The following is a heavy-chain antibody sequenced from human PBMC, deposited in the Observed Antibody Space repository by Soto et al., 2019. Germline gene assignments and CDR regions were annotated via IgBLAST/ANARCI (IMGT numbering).Heavy chain of an antibody. Sequence: QVQLEQSGGEVKQPGSSVRVSCKTSGGTFSTSAINWVRQAPGQGLEWMGAIIPLFGTADYSQKFQGRVTITADESTSTAYMELSSLRFDDTAVYFCARPKGTYSSGYYYFDFWGQGTLVTVSS. D-gene: IGHD6-19*01. CDR2: IIPLFGTA. V-gene: IGHV1-69*01. J-gene: IGHJ4*02. CDR3: ARPKGTYSSGYYYFDF. CDR1: GGTFSTSA.